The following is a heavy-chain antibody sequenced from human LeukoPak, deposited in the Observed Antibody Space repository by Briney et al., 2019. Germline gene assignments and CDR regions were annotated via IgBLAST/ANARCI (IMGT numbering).Heavy chain of an antibody. CDR3: ARRYCGSISCRIDS. D-gene: IGHD2-2*01. Sequence: SETLSLTCAVYGGSFSDYYWSWVRQPPGKGLEWIGEINHSGDTNYNPSLKSRVSISVDTSKNQFSLKVRSVTAAVTAVYYCARRYCGSISCRIDSWGQGTLVTVSS. J-gene: IGHJ4*02. CDR1: GGSFSDYY. CDR2: INHSGDT. V-gene: IGHV4-34*01.